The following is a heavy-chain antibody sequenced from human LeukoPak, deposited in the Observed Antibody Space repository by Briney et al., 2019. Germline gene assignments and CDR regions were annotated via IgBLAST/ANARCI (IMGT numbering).Heavy chain of an antibody. Sequence: GGSLRLSCVASGFTFSSYWMSWVRQAPGKGLEWVANIKQDGSEEYYVDSVKGRFTISRDNAKNSLYLQRNSLRAEDPAVYYCAIVGGMRTGTTYYYYMDVWGKGTTVTVSS. CDR1: GFTFSSYW. J-gene: IGHJ6*03. CDR2: IKQDGSEE. D-gene: IGHD1-7*01. CDR3: AIVGGMRTGTTYYYYMDV. V-gene: IGHV3-7*01.